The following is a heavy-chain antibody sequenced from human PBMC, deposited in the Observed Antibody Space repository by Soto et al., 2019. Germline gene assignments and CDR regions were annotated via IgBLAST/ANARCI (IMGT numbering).Heavy chain of an antibody. CDR1: GYAFMSYD. CDR3: ARTDYAADPSAYNWFDP. J-gene: IGHJ5*02. CDR2: MNPYSGYT. D-gene: IGHD4-17*01. V-gene: IGHV1-8*01. Sequence: QVQLVQSGAEVKKPGASVKVSCKASGYAFMSYDINWVRQAPGQGLEWIGWMNPYSGYTGYAQKFRGRVTLTRNSAIRTAYMELSSLRSDDTAVYYCARTDYAADPSAYNWFDPLGQGTLVTVSS.